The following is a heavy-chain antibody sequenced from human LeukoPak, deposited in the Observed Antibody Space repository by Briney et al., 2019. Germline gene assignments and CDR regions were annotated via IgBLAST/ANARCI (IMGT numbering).Heavy chain of an antibody. CDR3: ATADPLGVPAAPHYYYYYMDV. CDR1: GYTLTELS. Sequence: GASVKVSCKVSGYTLTELSMHWVRQAPGKGLEWMGGFDPEDGETIYAQKFQGRVTMTEDTSTDTAYMELSSLRSEDTAVYYCATADPLGVPAAPHYYYYYMDVWGKGTTVTVSS. V-gene: IGHV1-24*01. CDR2: FDPEDGET. D-gene: IGHD2-2*01. J-gene: IGHJ6*03.